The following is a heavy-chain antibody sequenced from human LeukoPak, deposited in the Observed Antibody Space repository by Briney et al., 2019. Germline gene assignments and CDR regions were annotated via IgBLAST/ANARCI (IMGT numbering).Heavy chain of an antibody. CDR1: GFSFSSYS. V-gene: IGHV3-21*01. D-gene: IGHD3-3*01. Sequence: GGSLRLSCAASGFSFSSYSMNWVRQAPGKGLEWVSSISSSSSYIYYADSVKGRFTISRDNAKNSLYLQMNSLRAEDTAVYYCARDKGSLEWLLFDYWGQGTLVTVSS. CDR2: ISSSSSYI. CDR3: ARDKGSLEWLLFDY. J-gene: IGHJ4*02.